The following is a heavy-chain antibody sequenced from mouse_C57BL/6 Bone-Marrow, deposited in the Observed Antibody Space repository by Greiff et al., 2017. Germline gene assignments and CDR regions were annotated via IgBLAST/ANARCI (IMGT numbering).Heavy chain of an antibody. D-gene: IGHD6-5*01. CDR1: GYTFTSYT. Sequence: VQLQQSGAELARPGASVKMSCKASGYTFTSYTLHWVKQRPGQGLEWIGYLNPSSGYTKYNQKFKDKATLTADQSSSTAYMQLGSLTSEDAAFYFCASAYLLGYFDVWGTGTTVTVSS. V-gene: IGHV1-4*01. CDR3: ASAYLLGYFDV. CDR2: LNPSSGYT. J-gene: IGHJ1*03.